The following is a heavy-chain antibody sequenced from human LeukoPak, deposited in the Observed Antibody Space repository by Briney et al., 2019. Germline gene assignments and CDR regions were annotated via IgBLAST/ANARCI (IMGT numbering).Heavy chain of an antibody. V-gene: IGHV1-2*02. Sequence: ASAKVSCKASGYTLTAYYIHWMQQAPGQGLEWMGWISPNSGDTDYAQKFQGRVTMTRDTPISTVYMALSSLRSDDTAMYYCARIISYSGSEGLDLWGQGTMVTVSS. CDR1: GYTLTAYY. J-gene: IGHJ3*01. CDR3: ARIISYSGSEGLDL. CDR2: ISPNSGDT. D-gene: IGHD1-26*01.